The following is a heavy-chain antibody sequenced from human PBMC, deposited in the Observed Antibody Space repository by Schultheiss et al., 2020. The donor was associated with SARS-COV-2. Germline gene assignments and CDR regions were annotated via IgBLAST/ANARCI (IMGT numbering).Heavy chain of an antibody. CDR3: AIDLLEN. Sequence: GSLRLSCTVSGGSISSYYWSWIRQPPGKGLEWIGYIYYSGSTNYNPSLKSRVTISVDTSKNQFSLKLSSVTAADTAVYYCAIDLLENWGQGTLVTVSS. J-gene: IGHJ4*02. CDR2: IYYSGST. V-gene: IGHV4-59*01. CDR1: GGSISSYY.